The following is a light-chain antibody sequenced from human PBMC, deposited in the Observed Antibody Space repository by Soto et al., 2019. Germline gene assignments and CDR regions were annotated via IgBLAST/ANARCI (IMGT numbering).Light chain of an antibody. CDR2: AAS. CDR3: QQSYSTPRT. J-gene: IGKJ3*01. CDR1: QSISSY. Sequence: DIQMTQSPSSLSPSVGHRVTITCRASQSISSYLSWYQQKPGKAPKLLIYAASSLQSGVPSRFSGGGSGTDFTLTISSLQPEDFATYYCQQSYSTPRTFGPGTKVDIK. V-gene: IGKV1-39*01.